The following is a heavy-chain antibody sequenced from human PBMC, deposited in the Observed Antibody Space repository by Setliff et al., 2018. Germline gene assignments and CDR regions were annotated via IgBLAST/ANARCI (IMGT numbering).Heavy chain of an antibody. V-gene: IGHV4-61*09. CDR2: FHTGGST. D-gene: IGHD3-3*01. J-gene: IGHJ5*02. CDR1: GDSISSGSYY. Sequence: SETLSLTCTVSGDSISSGSYYWTWIRQPAGKGLEWIGHFHTGGSTNYNRSLRSRVYISVDTSKNQFSLKLSSVTAADTATYYCARAGPTGTFFRVLVISWWDPWGQGSLVTVSS. CDR3: ARAGPTGTFFRVLVISWWDP.